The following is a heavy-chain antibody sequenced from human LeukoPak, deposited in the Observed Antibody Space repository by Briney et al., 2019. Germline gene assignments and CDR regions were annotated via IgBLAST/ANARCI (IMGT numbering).Heavy chain of an antibody. V-gene: IGHV1-18*01. J-gene: IGHJ3*02. CDR1: GYTFTSYG. Sequence: ASVTVSCKASGYTFTSYGISWVRQAPGQGLEWMGWISAYNGNTNYAQKLQGRVTMTTDTSTSTAYMELRSLRSDDTAVYYCARQAPNSGSNAFDIWGQETMVTVSS. CDR2: ISAYNGNT. D-gene: IGHD3-10*01. CDR3: ARQAPNSGSNAFDI.